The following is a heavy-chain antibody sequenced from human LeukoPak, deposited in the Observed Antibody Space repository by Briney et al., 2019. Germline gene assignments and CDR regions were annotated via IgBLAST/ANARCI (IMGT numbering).Heavy chain of an antibody. D-gene: IGHD3-10*01. CDR2: IYHSGST. CDR1: GYSISSGYY. Sequence: SETLSLTCTVSGYSISSGYYWGWIRQPPGKGLEWIGSIYHSGSTYYNPPLKSRVTISVDTSKNQFSLKLSSVTAADTAVYYCASQLDYGSGSGWGQGTLVTVSS. V-gene: IGHV4-38-2*02. J-gene: IGHJ4*02. CDR3: ASQLDYGSGSG.